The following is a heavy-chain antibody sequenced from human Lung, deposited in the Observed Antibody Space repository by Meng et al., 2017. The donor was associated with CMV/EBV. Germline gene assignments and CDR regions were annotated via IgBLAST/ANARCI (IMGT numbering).Heavy chain of an antibody. V-gene: IGHV1-69*13. D-gene: IGHD1-7*01. CDR1: GDTFNNYA. J-gene: IGHJ5*02. CDR2: IIPLFGST. Sequence: SVKVSCKASGDTFNNYAISWVRQAPGQGLEWMGGIIPLFGSTNYAQKFQGRVTITSITPDASTSTSYLELHSLRTEDTAVYYCARKLIAITENYFAPWGQGTLVTVSS. CDR3: ARKLIAITENYFAP.